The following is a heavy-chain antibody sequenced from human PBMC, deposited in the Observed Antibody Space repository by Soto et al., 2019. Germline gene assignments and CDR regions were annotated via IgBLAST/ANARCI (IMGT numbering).Heavy chain of an antibody. CDR2: ISYDGNNK. CDR1: GFIFSTYG. CDR3: AKDLLLTTITTVGD. D-gene: IGHD4-17*01. V-gene: IGHV3-30*18. J-gene: IGHJ4*02. Sequence: QVQLVESGGGVVQPGRSLRLSCAASGFIFSTYGMHWVRQAPGKGLEWLSVISYDGNNKYYADSVKGRFTISRDNSKNTLCLQMDSLRTEDTAVYYCAKDLLLTTITTVGDWGQGTLVTVSS.